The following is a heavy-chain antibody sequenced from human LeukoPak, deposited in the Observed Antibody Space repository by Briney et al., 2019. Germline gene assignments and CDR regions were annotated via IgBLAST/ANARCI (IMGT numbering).Heavy chain of an antibody. D-gene: IGHD3-10*01. CDR1: GGSISSSNW. Sequence: PSETLSLTCAVSGGSISSSNWWSWVRQPPGKGLEWIGRIYTSGSTNYNPSLKSRVTMSVDTSKNQFSLKLSSVTAADTAVYYCARDSGTTGEVKFDPWGQGTLVTVSS. V-gene: IGHV4-4*02. J-gene: IGHJ5*02. CDR2: IYTSGST. CDR3: ARDSGTTGEVKFDP.